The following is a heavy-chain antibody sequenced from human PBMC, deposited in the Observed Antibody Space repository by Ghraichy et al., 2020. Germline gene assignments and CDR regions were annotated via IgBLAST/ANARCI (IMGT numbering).Heavy chain of an antibody. D-gene: IGHD6-13*01. CDR1: GYSFTSYW. J-gene: IGHJ5*02. CDR3: ARDRIAAAAPNWFDP. V-gene: IGHV5-51*01. Sequence: GESLNISCKGSGYSFTSYWIGWVRQMPGKGLEWMGIIYPGDSDTRYSPSFQGQVTISADKSISTAYLQWSSLKASDTAMYYCARDRIAAAAPNWFDPWGQGTLVTVSS. CDR2: IYPGDSDT.